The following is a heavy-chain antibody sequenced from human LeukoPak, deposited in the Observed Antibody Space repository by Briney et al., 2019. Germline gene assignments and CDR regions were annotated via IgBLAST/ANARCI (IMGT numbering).Heavy chain of an antibody. J-gene: IGHJ4*02. CDR1: GGSISSGGYY. Sequence: SETLSLTCTVSGGSISSGGYYWSWIRQHPGKGLEWTGYIYYSGSTYYNPSLKSRVTISVDTSKNQFSLKLSSVTAADTAVYYCASKLPGYSSGLDYWGQGTLVTVSS. V-gene: IGHV4-31*03. CDR3: ASKLPGYSSGLDY. CDR2: IYYSGST. D-gene: IGHD6-19*01.